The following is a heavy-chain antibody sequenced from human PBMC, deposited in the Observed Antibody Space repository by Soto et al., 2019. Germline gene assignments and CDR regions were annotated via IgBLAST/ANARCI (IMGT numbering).Heavy chain of an antibody. V-gene: IGHV1-69*08. CDR3: ARDQCSSTSCYAAYWYFDL. J-gene: IGHJ2*01. Sequence: QVQLVQSGAEVKKPGSSVKVSCKASGGTFSSYTISWVRQAPGQGLEWMGRIIPNLGIANYAQKFQGRVTITADKSTSTAYMELSSLRSEDTAVYYCARDQCSSTSCYAAYWYFDLWGRGTLVTVSS. CDR2: IIPNLGIA. CDR1: GGTFSSYT. D-gene: IGHD2-2*01.